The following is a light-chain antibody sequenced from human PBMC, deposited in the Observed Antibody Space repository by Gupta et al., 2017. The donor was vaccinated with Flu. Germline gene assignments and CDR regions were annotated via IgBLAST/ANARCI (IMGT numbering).Light chain of an antibody. CDR2: DVT. V-gene: IGLV2-14*04. CDR1: SDVGDYNY. J-gene: IGLJ1*01. CDR3: CSYTSSSSLGYV. Sequence: SDVGDYNYVSWYQQHPGKAPKLMIFDVTNRPSVVSNRFSRSKSGNTASLTISALQADDEADYYCCSYTSSSSLGYVFGPGTKVTVL.